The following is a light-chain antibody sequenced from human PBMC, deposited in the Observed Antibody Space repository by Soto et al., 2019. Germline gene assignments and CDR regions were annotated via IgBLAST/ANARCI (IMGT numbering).Light chain of an antibody. V-gene: IGKV1-39*01. CDR2: AAS. J-gene: IGKJ4*01. CDR1: QSISSH. Sequence: DIQMTQSPSSLSASLGDRVIITCRASQSISSHLNWYQQKPGKAPKLLIYAASTLYGGVPSRFSGSGSGTDFALTITSLQAEDFATYYCQQLRRYPSTFGGGTKVDIK. CDR3: QQLRRYPST.